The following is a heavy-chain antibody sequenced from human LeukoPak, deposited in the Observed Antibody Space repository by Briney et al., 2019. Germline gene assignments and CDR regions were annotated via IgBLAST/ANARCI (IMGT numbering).Heavy chain of an antibody. V-gene: IGHV4-39*07. Sequence: SETLSLTCTVSGGSINSSSYYWGWIRQPPGKGLEWIGSIFYSGNTYDNPSLKSRVTISVDTSKNQFSLKLSPVTAADTAVYYCARVGYSPMVGSYYYYYMDVWGKGTTVTVSS. CDR1: GGSINSSSYY. D-gene: IGHD5-18*01. J-gene: IGHJ6*03. CDR3: ARVGYSPMVGSYYYYYMDV. CDR2: IFYSGNT.